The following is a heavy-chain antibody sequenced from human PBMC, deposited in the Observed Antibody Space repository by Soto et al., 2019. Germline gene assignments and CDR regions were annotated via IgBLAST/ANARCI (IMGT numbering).Heavy chain of an antibody. CDR3: ARGNYYDSSGYYVVDGMDV. CDR2: INPSGGST. D-gene: IGHD3-22*01. J-gene: IGHJ6*02. CDR1: GYTFTSYY. V-gene: IGHV1-46*01. Sequence: ASVKVSCKASGYTFTSYYMHWVRQAPGQGLEWMGIINPSGGSTSYAQKFQGRVTMTRDTSTSTVYMELSSLRSEDTAAYYCARGNYYDSSGYYVVDGMDVWGQGTTVTAP.